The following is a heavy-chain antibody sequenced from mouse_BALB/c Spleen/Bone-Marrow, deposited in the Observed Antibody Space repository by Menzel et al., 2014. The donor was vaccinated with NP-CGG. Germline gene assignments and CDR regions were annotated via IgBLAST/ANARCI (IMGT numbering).Heavy chain of an antibody. V-gene: IGHV14-3*02. J-gene: IGHJ4*01. CDR1: GFNIKDTY. Sequence: VHVKQSGAELVKPGASVKLSRTASGFNIKDTYMHWVKQRPEQGLEWIGRIDPANGNTKYDPKFQGKATITADTSSNTAYLQLSSLTSEDTAVYYCAGGWLPSYAMDYWGQGTSVTVSS. CDR3: AGGWLPSYAMDY. CDR2: IDPANGNT. D-gene: IGHD2-2*01.